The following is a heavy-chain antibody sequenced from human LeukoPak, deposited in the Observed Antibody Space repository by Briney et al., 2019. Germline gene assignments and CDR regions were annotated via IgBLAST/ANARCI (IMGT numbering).Heavy chain of an antibody. J-gene: IGHJ5*02. V-gene: IGHV3-23*01. CDR3: AKDLYSNGPDH. Sequence: GGSLRLSCAASGFTFSSYAMSWVRQAPGKGLEWVSTINTSGGFTYYADSVKGRFTISRDNSKNTVYLQMNSLRAEDTAVYYCAKDLYSNGPDHWGQGTLVTVSS. D-gene: IGHD6-19*01. CDR1: GFTFSSYA. CDR2: INTSGGFT.